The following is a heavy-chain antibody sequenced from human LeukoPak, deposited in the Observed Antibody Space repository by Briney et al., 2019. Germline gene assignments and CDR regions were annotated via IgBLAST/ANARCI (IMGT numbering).Heavy chain of an antibody. CDR1: GGTFSSYA. Sequence: GASVKVSCKASGGTFSSYAISWVRQAPGQGLEWMGGIIPIFGTANYAQKFQGRVTITADKSMSTAYMELSSLRSEDTAVYYCARVADSSGYHRYYYYMDVWGKGTTVTVSS. CDR2: IIPIFGTA. V-gene: IGHV1-69*06. J-gene: IGHJ6*03. CDR3: ARVADSSGYHRYYYYMDV. D-gene: IGHD3-22*01.